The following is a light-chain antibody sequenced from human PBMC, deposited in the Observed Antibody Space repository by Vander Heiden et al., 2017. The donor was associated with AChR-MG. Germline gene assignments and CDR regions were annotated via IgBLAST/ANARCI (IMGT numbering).Light chain of an antibody. CDR3: HQKNNCPWT. CDR2: DAS. J-gene: IGKJ1*01. V-gene: IGKV1-5*01. CDR1: QRIGRW. Sequence: DVQMTQSPSTLSASVGDRVTITCRASQRIGRWLAWYQQRRGKAPKLLIYDASYLNTGVPSRFSGSGSGTEFTLAINNLQPDDFATYYCHQKNNCPWTFGRGTKV.